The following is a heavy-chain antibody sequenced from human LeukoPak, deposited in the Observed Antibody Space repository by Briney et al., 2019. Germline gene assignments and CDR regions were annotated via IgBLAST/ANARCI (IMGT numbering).Heavy chain of an antibody. CDR3: ARDTGCAGGNCFSFYDS. J-gene: IGHJ4*02. CDR1: GFTFSTYW. CDR2: IKEDGSQK. D-gene: IGHD2-15*01. Sequence: GGSLRLSCAASGFTFSTYWMTWVRQAPGKGLEWVANIKEDGSQKYYVDPVKGRFTISRDNAKNSLYLQMDSLRAEDTAVYYCARDTGCAGGNCFSFYDSWGQGTLVTVSS. V-gene: IGHV3-7*01.